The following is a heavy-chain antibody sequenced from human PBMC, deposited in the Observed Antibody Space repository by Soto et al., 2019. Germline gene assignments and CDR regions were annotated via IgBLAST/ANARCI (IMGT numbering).Heavy chain of an antibody. CDR1: AFIFSSYP. CDR2: VSFDGMSN. J-gene: IGHJ3*02. V-gene: IGHV3-30*04. CDR3: ARGYADAFDI. D-gene: IGHD3-16*01. Sequence: QVQLVSSGGGVVQPGRSLRISCEGFAFIFSSYPMHWVRQAPGEGLEWVAFVSFDGMSNYYADAVKGRFTISRDNSKNTLYLHLNSLRTEDTAVYYCARGYADAFDIWGQGTVVTVSS.